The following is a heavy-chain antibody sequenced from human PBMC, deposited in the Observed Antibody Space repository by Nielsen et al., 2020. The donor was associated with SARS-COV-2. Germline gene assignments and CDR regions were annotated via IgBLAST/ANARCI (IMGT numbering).Heavy chain of an antibody. Sequence: GGSLRLSCAASGFTFDDYAMHWVRQAPGRGLEWVSTISGSTSSTYYADSVKGRFTISRDNSKNTLYLQMNSLRAEDTAVYYCAKDQQNYYGSGSYYNYYYYGMDVWGQGTTVTVSS. CDR2: ISGSTSST. J-gene: IGHJ6*02. CDR3: AKDQQNYYGSGSYYNYYYYGMDV. V-gene: IGHV3-23*01. D-gene: IGHD3-10*01. CDR1: GFTFDDYA.